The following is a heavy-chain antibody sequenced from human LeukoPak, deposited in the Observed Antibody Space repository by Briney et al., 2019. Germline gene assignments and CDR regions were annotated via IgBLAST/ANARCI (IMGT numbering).Heavy chain of an antibody. Sequence: SETLSLTCTVSGGSISSYYWSWIRQPPGKGLEWIGYIYYSGSTKYNPSLKSRVSISVDTSKNQFSLKLSSVTAADTAVYYCARLIPVAGFGEYYFDYWGQGTLVTVSS. D-gene: IGHD6-19*01. CDR3: ARLIPVAGFGEYYFDY. J-gene: IGHJ4*02. CDR2: IYYSGST. CDR1: GGSISSYY. V-gene: IGHV4-59*01.